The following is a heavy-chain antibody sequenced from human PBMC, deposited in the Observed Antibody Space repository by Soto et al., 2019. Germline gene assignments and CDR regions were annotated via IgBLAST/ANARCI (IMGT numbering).Heavy chain of an antibody. V-gene: IGHV4-34*01. J-gene: IGHJ4*02. CDR2: INHSGST. Sequence: SETLSLTCAVYGGSFSGYYWSWIRQPPGKGLEWIGEINHSGSTNYNPSLKSRVTISVDTSKNQFSLKLSSVTAADTAVYYCARGRVHIVVVTATEVFDYWGQGTLVTVSS. D-gene: IGHD2-21*02. CDR3: ARGRVHIVVVTATEVFDY. CDR1: GGSFSGYY.